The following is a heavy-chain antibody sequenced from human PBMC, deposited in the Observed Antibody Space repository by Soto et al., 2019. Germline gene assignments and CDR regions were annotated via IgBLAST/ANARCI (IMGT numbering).Heavy chain of an antibody. CDR3: ATGRGGVERQGRAFFDY. CDR2: IYYSGRT. D-gene: IGHD1-1*01. CDR1: GVSISSSTYY. Sequence: QLQLQESGPGLVNPSETLSLTCTVSGVSISSSTYYWGWIRQPPGKGLEWIGSIYYSGRTYYNPSLKSRVTISADTSKNQFSLKLSSVAAADTAVYYCATGRGGVERQGRAFFDYWGQGALVTVSS. V-gene: IGHV4-39*01. J-gene: IGHJ4*02.